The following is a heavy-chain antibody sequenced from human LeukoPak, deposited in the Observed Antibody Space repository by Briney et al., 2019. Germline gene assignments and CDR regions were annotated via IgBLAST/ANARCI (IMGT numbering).Heavy chain of an antibody. V-gene: IGHV3-21*01. CDR1: GFTFSSYS. J-gene: IGHJ4*02. CDR3: ARDDSPRERYSGHYFDY. CDR2: ISSSGSYI. D-gene: IGHD5-12*01. Sequence: GGSLRLSCAASGFTFSSYSMNWVRQAPGKGLEWVSSISSSGSYIYYADSVKGRFTIFRDNAKNSLYLQMNSLRAEDTAVYYCARDDSPRERYSGHYFDYWGQGTLVTVSS.